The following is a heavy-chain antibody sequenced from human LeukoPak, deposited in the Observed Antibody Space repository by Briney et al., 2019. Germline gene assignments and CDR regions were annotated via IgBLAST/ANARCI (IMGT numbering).Heavy chain of an antibody. V-gene: IGHV4-38-2*01. CDR2: IYHSGST. Sequence: SETLSLTCAVSGYSISSGYYWGWIRQPPGKGLEWIGSIYHSGSTSYNPSLKSRVTISVDTSKNQFSLKLSSVTAADTAAYYCASCKGSSSRYAGDWFDPWGQGTLVTVSS. CDR1: GYSISSGYY. J-gene: IGHJ5*02. CDR3: ASCKGSSSRYAGDWFDP. D-gene: IGHD6-13*01.